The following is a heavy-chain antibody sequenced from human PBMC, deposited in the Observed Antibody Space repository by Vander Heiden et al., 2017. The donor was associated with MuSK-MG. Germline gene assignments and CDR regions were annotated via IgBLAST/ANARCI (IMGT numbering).Heavy chain of an antibody. J-gene: IGHJ3*01. CDR2: SSGDSVHT. CDR3: AKRYSNTIRALNV. V-gene: IGHV3-9*01. D-gene: IGHD4-4*01. Sequence: EVQLVESGGGLIQPGRSLRLSCAASGFSFDGYTMHWVRQAPGKGLEWVSGSSGDSVHTGYADSVKGRFTVSRDNAKNSLYLQMNSLGAEDTALYYCAKRYSNTIRALNVWGQGTMVTVSA. CDR1: GFSFDGYT.